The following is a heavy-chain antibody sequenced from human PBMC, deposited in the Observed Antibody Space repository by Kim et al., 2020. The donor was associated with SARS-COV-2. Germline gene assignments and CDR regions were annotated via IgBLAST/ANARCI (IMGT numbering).Heavy chain of an antibody. J-gene: IGHJ4*02. D-gene: IGHD5-18*01. Sequence: SVKVSCKASGGTFSSYAISWVRQAPGQGLEWMGGIIPIFGTANYAQKFQGRVTITADESTSTAYMELSSLRSEDTAVYYCARDREFLGIRLGGYSYGYVDWGQGTLVTVSS. CDR2: IIPIFGTA. CDR1: GGTFSSYA. CDR3: ARDREFLGIRLGGYSYGYVD. V-gene: IGHV1-69*13.